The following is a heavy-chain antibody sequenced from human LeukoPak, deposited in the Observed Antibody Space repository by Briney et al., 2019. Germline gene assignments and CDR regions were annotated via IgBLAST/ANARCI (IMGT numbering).Heavy chain of an antibody. CDR1: GGSFSGYY. Sequence: SETLSLTCAVYGGSFSGYYWSWIRQPPGKGLEWIGEINHSGSTNYNPSLKSRVTISVDTSKNQFSLKLSSVTAADTAVYYCARFLSWGYYPDYWGQGTLVTVSS. V-gene: IGHV4-34*01. CDR3: ARFLSWGYYPDY. J-gene: IGHJ4*02. D-gene: IGHD3-22*01. CDR2: INHSGST.